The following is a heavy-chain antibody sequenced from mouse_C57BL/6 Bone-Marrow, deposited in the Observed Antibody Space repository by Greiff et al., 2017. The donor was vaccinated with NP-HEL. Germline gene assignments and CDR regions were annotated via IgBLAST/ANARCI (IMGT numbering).Heavy chain of an antibody. CDR1: GYSITSGYY. Sequence: ESGPGLVKPSQSLSLTCSVTGYSITSGYYWNWIRQFPGNKLEWMGYISYDGSNNYNPSLKNRISITRDTSKNQFFLKLNSVTTEDTATYYCARETFYDGYPYYYAMDYWGQGTSVTVSS. J-gene: IGHJ4*01. D-gene: IGHD2-3*01. V-gene: IGHV3-6*01. CDR2: ISYDGSN. CDR3: ARETFYDGYPYYYAMDY.